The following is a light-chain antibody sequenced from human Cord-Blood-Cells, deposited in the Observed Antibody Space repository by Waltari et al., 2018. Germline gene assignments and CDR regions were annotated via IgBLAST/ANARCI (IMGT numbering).Light chain of an antibody. Sequence: EIVMTQSQATLSVSPGERPTLSCRASQSVSSNLAWYQQKPGQAPRLLIYGASTRATGIPARFSGSGSGTEFTLTISSLQSEDFAVYYCQQYNNWPFTFGPGTKVDIK. CDR1: QSVSSN. J-gene: IGKJ3*01. V-gene: IGKV3-15*01. CDR2: GAS. CDR3: QQYNNWPFT.